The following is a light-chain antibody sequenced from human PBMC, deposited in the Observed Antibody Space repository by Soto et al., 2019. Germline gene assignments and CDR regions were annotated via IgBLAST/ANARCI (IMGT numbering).Light chain of an antibody. CDR2: GAS. J-gene: IGKJ1*01. CDR3: QQYNNWWT. CDR1: QSASNN. Sequence: EIVMTQSPATLSVSPGERATLSCRASQSASNNLAWYQKKPGQAPRLLIYGASTRATGIPARFSRSGSGTEFTLNISSLQSEDFAFYYWQQYNNWWTFGQGTRVDIK. V-gene: IGKV3-15*01.